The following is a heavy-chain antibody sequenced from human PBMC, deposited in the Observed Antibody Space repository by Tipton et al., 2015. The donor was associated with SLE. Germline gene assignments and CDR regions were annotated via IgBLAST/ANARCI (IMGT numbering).Heavy chain of an antibody. CDR1: GFTFSSYA. CDR3: APGRAFDI. Sequence: SLRLSCAASGFTFSSYAMHWVRQAPGKGLEWVAFIRYDGSNKYYADSVKGRFTISRDNAKNSLYLQMNSLRAEDTAVYYCAPGRAFDIWGQGTLVTVSS. CDR2: IRYDGSNK. J-gene: IGHJ4*02. D-gene: IGHD3-9*01. V-gene: IGHV3-30*02.